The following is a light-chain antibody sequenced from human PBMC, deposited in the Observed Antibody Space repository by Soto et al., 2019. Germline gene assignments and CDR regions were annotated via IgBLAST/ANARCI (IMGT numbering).Light chain of an antibody. V-gene: IGKV1-5*03. J-gene: IGKJ1*01. CDR2: KAS. Sequence: DIQMTQSPSTLSGSVGDRVTITCRASQTISSWLAWYQQNPGKAPKLLIYKASTVKRGVPSRFSGSGSGTEFTLTISSLQPDDFANYYGQHYNSYSEAFGQGTKV. CDR1: QTISSW. CDR3: QHYNSYSEA.